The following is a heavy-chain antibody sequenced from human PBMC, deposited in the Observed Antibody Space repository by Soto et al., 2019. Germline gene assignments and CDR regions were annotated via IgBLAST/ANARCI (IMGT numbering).Heavy chain of an antibody. J-gene: IGHJ6*02. Sequence: NPSETLSLTCTVSGGSISSSSYYWGWIRQPPGKGLEWIGSIYYSGSTYYNPSLKSRVTISVDTSKNQFSLKLSSVTAADTAVYYCASTGYYSYGMDVWGQGTTVTVSS. CDR2: IYYSGST. V-gene: IGHV4-39*01. CDR1: GGSISSSSYY. CDR3: ASTGYYSYGMDV.